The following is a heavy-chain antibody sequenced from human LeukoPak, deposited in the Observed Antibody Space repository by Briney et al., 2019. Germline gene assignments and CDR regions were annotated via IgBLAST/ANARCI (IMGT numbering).Heavy chain of an antibody. Sequence: PGESLRLSCAASGFTFSSYMMTWVRQAPGKGLEWVANIKPDGGEKFYVDSVRGRFTISRDNAKNSLYLQMNSLRAEDTAVYYCAREMGYYGYLWGNSPINWFDPWGQGTLVTVSS. CDR3: AREMGYYGYLWGNSPINWFDP. D-gene: IGHD3-16*01. V-gene: IGHV3-7*01. J-gene: IGHJ5*02. CDR2: IKPDGGEK. CDR1: GFTFSSYM.